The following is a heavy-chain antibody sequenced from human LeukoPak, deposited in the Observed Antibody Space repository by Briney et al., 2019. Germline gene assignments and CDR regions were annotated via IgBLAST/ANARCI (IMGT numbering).Heavy chain of an antibody. CDR1: GGSISSSSYY. V-gene: IGHV4-39*01. Sequence: SETLSLTCTVSGGSISSSSYYWGWIHQPPGKGLEWVGFIYYSGSTYYNPSLKSRVTISVDTSKNQFSLKLSSVTAADTAVYYCARQTSGYYVDYWGQGSLVTVSS. CDR2: IYYSGST. J-gene: IGHJ4*02. CDR3: ARQTSGYYVDY. D-gene: IGHD3-22*01.